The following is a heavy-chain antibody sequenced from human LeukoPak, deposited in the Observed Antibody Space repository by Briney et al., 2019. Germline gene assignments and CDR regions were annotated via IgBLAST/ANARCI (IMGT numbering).Heavy chain of an antibody. CDR1: GGSISSNNYY. D-gene: IGHD3-10*01. CDR3: ARGGTLST. J-gene: IGHJ4*02. V-gene: IGHV4-61*05. Sequence: SETLSLTCTVSGGSISSNNYYWGWIRQPPGKGLEWIGYIYYSGSTNYNNPSLKSRVTISVDTSKNQFSLKLRSVTAADTAVYYCARGGTLSTWGQGTLVTVSS. CDR2: IYYSGST.